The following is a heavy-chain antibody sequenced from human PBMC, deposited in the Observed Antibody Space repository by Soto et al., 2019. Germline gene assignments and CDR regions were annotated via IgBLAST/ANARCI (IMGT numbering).Heavy chain of an antibody. CDR3: ARDRDGDYDY. J-gene: IGHJ4*02. D-gene: IGHD4-17*01. Sequence: SETLSLTCTVSGGSIISGGYYWIWIRQHPGKGLEWIGYIYYSGSTYYNPSLKSRVTISVDTSKNQFSLKLSSVTAADTAVYYCARDRDGDYDYWGQGSLVTVSS. CDR2: IYYSGST. CDR1: GGSIISGGYY. V-gene: IGHV4-31*03.